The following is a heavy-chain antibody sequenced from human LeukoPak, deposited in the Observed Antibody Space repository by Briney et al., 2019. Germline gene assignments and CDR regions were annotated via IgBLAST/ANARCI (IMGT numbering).Heavy chain of an antibody. Sequence: GGSLRLSCEACGFTFSTFPMHWLRQTPDKPLEWVAVISDDGRDTYYADSVKGRFTISRDNSKNTLYLQMNSLSPEDTAVVYCARVGRISIYPSYMDVWGKGTTVTVSS. CDR2: ISDDGRDT. CDR3: ARVGRISIYPSYMDV. D-gene: IGHD6-6*01. V-gene: IGHV3-30*04. CDR1: GFTFSTFP. J-gene: IGHJ6*03.